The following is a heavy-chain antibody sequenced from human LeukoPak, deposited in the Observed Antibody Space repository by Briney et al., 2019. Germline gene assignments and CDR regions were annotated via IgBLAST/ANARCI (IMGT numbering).Heavy chain of an antibody. J-gene: IGHJ4*02. CDR3: AQDTAMVRYYFDY. V-gene: IGHV4-34*01. CDR2: INHSGST. D-gene: IGHD5-18*01. Sequence: SETLSLTCAVYGGSFSGYYWSWIRQPPGKGLEWIGEINHSGSTNYNPSLKSRVTISVDTSKNQFSLKLSSVTAADTAVYYCAQDTAMVRYYFDYWGQGTLVTVSS. CDR1: GGSFSGYY.